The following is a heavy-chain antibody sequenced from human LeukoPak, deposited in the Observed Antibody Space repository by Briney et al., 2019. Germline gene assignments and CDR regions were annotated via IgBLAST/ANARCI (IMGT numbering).Heavy chain of an antibody. CDR2: INRSGST. CDR3: ARDIVVVPAAIQYFDL. J-gene: IGHJ2*01. CDR1: GGSFSGYY. V-gene: IGHV4-34*01. Sequence: PSETLSLTCAVYGGSFSGYYWSWIRQPPGKGLEWIGEINRSGSTNYNPSLKSRVTISVDTSKNQFSLKLSSVTAADTAVYYCARDIVVVPAAIQYFDLWGRGTLVTVSS. D-gene: IGHD2-2*02.